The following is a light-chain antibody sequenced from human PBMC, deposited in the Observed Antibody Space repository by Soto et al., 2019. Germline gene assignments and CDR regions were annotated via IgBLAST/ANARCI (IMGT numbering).Light chain of an antibody. CDR2: DAS. CDR3: QQRSNWQVT. V-gene: IGKV3-11*01. Sequence: EIVLTQSPVTLSLSPGERATLSWRASQSVSSYLAWYQQKPGQAPRLLIYDASNRATGIPARFSGSGSGTDFTLTISSLEPEDFAVYYCQQRSNWQVTFGQGTRLEIK. CDR1: QSVSSY. J-gene: IGKJ5*01.